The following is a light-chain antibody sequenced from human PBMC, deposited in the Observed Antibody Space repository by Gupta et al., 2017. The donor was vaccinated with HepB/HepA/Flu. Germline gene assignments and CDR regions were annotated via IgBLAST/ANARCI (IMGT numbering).Light chain of an antibody. V-gene: IGKV1-39*01. CDR3: QQSYNTTRT. CDR1: QTISTY. J-gene: IGKJ1*01. CDR2: AAS. Sequence: IQMTQSPSSLSASVGDRFTITCRPSQTISTYLNWYQQKPGKAPKLLIYAASRLQSGVPSRFSGSGSGTDDTITISSLRPEDFSTYYCQQSYNTTRTFGRGTKVEIK.